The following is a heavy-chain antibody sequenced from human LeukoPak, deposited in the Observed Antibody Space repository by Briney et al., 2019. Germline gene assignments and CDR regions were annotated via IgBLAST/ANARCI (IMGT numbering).Heavy chain of an antibody. V-gene: IGHV1-69*13. D-gene: IGHD3-3*01. J-gene: IGHJ6*02. CDR3: ARAFGVATTYYYYYYGMDV. CDR1: GGTFSNYA. Sequence: ASVKVSCKASGGTFSNYAINWMRQAPGQGLEWMGGIIPIFGTANYAQKFQGRVTITADESTSTAYMELSSLRSEDTAVYYCARAFGVATTYYYYYYGMDVWGQGTTVTVSS. CDR2: IIPIFGTA.